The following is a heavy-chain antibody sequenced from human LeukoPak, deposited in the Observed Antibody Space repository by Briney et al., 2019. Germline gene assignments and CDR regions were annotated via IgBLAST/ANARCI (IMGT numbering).Heavy chain of an antibody. CDR2: IYYSGRT. CDR3: ARGGVNYKIAGP. J-gene: IGHJ5*02. V-gene: IGHV4-59*01. Sequence: PSETLSLTCTVSGGSITSYYWSWIRRPPGKGLEWIGYIYYSGRTNYNPSLKSRVTISVDTSKNQFSLKLSSVTAADTAVYYCARGGVNYKIAGPWGQGALVTVSS. D-gene: IGHD3-10*01. CDR1: GGSITSYY.